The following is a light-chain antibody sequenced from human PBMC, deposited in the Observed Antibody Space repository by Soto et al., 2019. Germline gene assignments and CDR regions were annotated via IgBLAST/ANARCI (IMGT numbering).Light chain of an antibody. J-gene: IGLJ1*01. CDR3: SSYTSSSTLYV. Sequence: QSALTQPPSVSGSPGQSVTISCTGTSSDVGSYNRVSWYQQPPGTAPKLMIYEVSNRPSGVPDRFSGSKSGNTASLTISGLQAEDEADYYCSSYTSSSTLYVFGTGTKLT. V-gene: IGLV2-18*02. CDR2: EVS. CDR1: SSDVGSYNR.